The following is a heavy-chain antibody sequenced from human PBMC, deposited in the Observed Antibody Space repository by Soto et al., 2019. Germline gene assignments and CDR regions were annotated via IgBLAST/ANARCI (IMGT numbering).Heavy chain of an antibody. V-gene: IGHV3-23*01. D-gene: IGHD4-4*01. CDR1: GFTFSNYA. CDR2: ISGSGSGT. CDR3: ARYSNYSYYNGMDV. J-gene: IGHJ6*02. Sequence: PGGSLRLSCAASGFTFSNYAMSWVRQAPGKGLEWVSAISGSGSGTYYAVSVKGRFTISRDNSKNTLYLQMNSLRAEDTAVYYCARYSNYSYYNGMDVWGQGTTVTVSS.